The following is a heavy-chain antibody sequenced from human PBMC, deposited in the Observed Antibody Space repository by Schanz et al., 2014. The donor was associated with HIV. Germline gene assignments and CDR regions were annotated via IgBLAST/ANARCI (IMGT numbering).Heavy chain of an antibody. V-gene: IGHV4-31*03. Sequence: QVQLQESGPGLVKPSQTLSLTCTVSGGSICIGGYYWSWIRQHPGKALEWIGYIYYSGSTYYNPSLKSRVTISLDTSKNQFSLNLSSVTAADTAVYYCAANYYDTSGCDYWGQGTLVTVSS. CDR3: AANYYDTSGCDY. CDR2: IYYSGST. J-gene: IGHJ4*02. CDR1: GGSICIGGYY. D-gene: IGHD3-22*01.